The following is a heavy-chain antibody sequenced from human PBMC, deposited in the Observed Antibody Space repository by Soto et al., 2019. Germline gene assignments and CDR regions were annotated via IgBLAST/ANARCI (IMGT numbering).Heavy chain of an antibody. V-gene: IGHV1-69*01. CDR3: AREGVGYCSGGSCENWFDP. CDR1: GGTFSSYA. Sequence: QVQLVQSGAEVKKPGSSVKVSCKASGGTFSSYAISWVRQAPGQGIEWMGGIIPIFGTANYAQKFQGRVTITADESTSTAYMELSSLRSEDTAVYYCAREGVGYCSGGSCENWFDPWGQGTLVTVSS. J-gene: IGHJ5*02. CDR2: IIPIFGTA. D-gene: IGHD2-15*01.